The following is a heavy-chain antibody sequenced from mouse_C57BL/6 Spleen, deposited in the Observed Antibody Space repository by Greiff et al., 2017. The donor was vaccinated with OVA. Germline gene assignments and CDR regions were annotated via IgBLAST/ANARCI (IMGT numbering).Heavy chain of an antibody. Sequence: EVQLQQSGPELVKPGASVKISCKASGYTFTDYYMNWVKQSHGKSLEWIGDINPNNGGTSYNQKFKGKATLTVDKSSSTAYMELRSLTSEDSAVYYCASSAIYYYGGYFDYWGQGTTLTVSS. CDR1: GYTFTDYY. J-gene: IGHJ2*01. CDR3: ASSAIYYYGGYFDY. CDR2: INPNNGGT. D-gene: IGHD1-1*01. V-gene: IGHV1-26*01.